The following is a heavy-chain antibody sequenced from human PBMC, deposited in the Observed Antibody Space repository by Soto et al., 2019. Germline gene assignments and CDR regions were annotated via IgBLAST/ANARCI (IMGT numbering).Heavy chain of an antibody. CDR1: GYTFTSYY. CDR2: INPNGGGT. CDR3: ARIPGIAVSGTS. D-gene: IGHD6-19*01. Sequence: QEQLVQSGPEVKKPGASVKVSCTASGYTFTSYYIHWVRQAPGQGLEWVGIINPNGGGTSYAQKFQDRFTVTSDTSTSTVYMELSSQRSEDTAVYYCARIPGIAVSGTSWGQGTLVTVSS. J-gene: IGHJ5*02. V-gene: IGHV1-46*01.